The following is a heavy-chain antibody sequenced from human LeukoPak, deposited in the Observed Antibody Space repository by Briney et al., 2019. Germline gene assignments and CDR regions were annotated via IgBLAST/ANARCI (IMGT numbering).Heavy chain of an antibody. Sequence: ASVKVSCKASGYTFTSYGISWVRQAPGQGLEWMGWINTNTGNPTYAQGFTGRFVFSLDTSVSTAYLQISSLKAEDTAVYYCARVRYSYGQRSNWFDPWGQGTLVTVSS. J-gene: IGHJ5*02. CDR1: GYTFTSYG. CDR2: INTNTGNP. V-gene: IGHV7-4-1*02. CDR3: ARVRYSYGQRSNWFDP. D-gene: IGHD5-18*01.